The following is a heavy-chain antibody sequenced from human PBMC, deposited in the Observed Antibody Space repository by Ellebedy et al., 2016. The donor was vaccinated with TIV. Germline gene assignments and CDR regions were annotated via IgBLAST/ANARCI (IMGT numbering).Heavy chain of an antibody. J-gene: IGHJ3*02. CDR3: ARVDLRLGSGAFDI. Sequence: GGSLRLSXAASGFTFSDYYMSWIRQAPGKGLEWVSYISSSGSTIYYADSVKGRFTISRDNAKNSLYLQMNSLRAEDTAVYYCARVDLRLGSGAFDIWGQGTMVTVSS. V-gene: IGHV3-11*01. D-gene: IGHD3-16*01. CDR1: GFTFSDYY. CDR2: ISSSGSTI.